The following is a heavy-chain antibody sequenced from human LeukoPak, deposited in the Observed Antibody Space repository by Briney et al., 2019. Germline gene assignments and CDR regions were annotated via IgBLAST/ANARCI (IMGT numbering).Heavy chain of an antibody. CDR1: GDSISSAC. J-gene: IGHJ4*02. Sequence: NLPETLSLTCTVSGDSISSACWSWSRQPPGKGLEWIGSICHSGISGNTYYNPSLKSRVTISLDTPKNQFSLKLSSVTAADTAVYSCAREVGPVTSHRIDSWGQGSLVTVSS. CDR2: ICHSGISGNT. V-gene: IGHV4-59*04. D-gene: IGHD1-26*01. CDR3: AREVGPVTSHRIDS.